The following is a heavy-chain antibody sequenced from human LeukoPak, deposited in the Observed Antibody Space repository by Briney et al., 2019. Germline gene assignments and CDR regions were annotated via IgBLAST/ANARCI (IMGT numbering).Heavy chain of an antibody. CDR2: INTNTGNP. Sequence: ASVKVSCKASGYTFIGYYMNWVRQAPGQGLEWMGWINTNTGNPTYAQGFTGRFVFSLDTSVSTAYLQISSLKAEDTAVYYCARDRGSHLWYYYYMDVWGKGTTVTVSS. V-gene: IGHV7-4-1*02. J-gene: IGHJ6*03. CDR1: GYTFIGYY. CDR3: ARDRGSHLWYYYYMDV. D-gene: IGHD1-26*01.